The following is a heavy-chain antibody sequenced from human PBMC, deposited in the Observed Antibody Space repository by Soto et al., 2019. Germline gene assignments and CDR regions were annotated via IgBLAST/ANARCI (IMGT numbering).Heavy chain of an antibody. CDR1: GYSISSICH. J-gene: IGHJ5*02. CDR3: ARDMHAGFTHYFDP. CDR2: IFHTGTT. V-gene: IGHV4-38-2*02. D-gene: IGHD1-26*01. Sequence: PSETLSITCTVSGYSISSICHLAWIRQPPGRSLEWIASIFHTGTTYYTPSLKSRVTISVDTSKNQFSLKLTSMTAADTAVYYCARDMHAGFTHYFDPWGQGTLVTVSS.